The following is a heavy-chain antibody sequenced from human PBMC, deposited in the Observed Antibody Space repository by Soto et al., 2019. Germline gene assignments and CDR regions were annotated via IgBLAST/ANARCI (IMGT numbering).Heavy chain of an antibody. CDR2: IYSGGST. CDR1: GFTVSSNY. Sequence: EVQLVESGGGLIQPGGSLRLSCAASGFTVSSNYMSWVRQAPGKGLEWVSVIYSGGSTYNADSVKGRFTISRDNSKNTHDLQMNSHRAEDTAVYYCARVDLPHRNGGMDVWGQGTTVTVSS. V-gene: IGHV3-53*01. CDR3: ARVDLPHRNGGMDV. D-gene: IGHD2-8*01. J-gene: IGHJ6*02.